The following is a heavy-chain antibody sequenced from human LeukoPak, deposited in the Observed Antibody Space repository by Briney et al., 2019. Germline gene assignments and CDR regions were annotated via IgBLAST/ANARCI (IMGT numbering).Heavy chain of an antibody. D-gene: IGHD5-18*01. CDR3: AKDSASGYSYGYSHY. Sequence: GGSLRLSCAASGFTFSSYTMSWVRQAPGQGLEWVSAISGSGGSTYYADSVKGRFTISRDNSKNTLYLQMNSLRAEDTAVYYCAKDSASGYSYGYSHYWGQGTLVTVSS. V-gene: IGHV3-23*01. J-gene: IGHJ4*02. CDR2: ISGSGGST. CDR1: GFTFSSYT.